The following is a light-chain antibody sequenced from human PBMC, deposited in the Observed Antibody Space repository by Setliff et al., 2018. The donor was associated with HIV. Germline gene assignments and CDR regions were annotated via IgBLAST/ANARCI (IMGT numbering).Light chain of an antibody. J-gene: IGLJ1*01. V-gene: IGLV2-23*02. CDR2: EVT. CDR3: SSYAGSKTFDV. Sequence: QSALTQPASVSGSPGQSITTAWELDLVSWYRQYPGKAPQLTVYEVTKRPSGVSERFSGSKSGSAASLTISGLQPDDEANYYCSSYAGSKTFDVFGTGTKVTVL. CDR1: DL.